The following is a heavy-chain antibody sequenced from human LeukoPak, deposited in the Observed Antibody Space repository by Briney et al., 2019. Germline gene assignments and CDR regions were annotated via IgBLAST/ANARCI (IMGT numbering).Heavy chain of an antibody. CDR3: TYSSSWPKTPNLTPEDQYFDY. CDR2: IYPGDSDT. V-gene: IGHV5-51*01. J-gene: IGHJ4*02. D-gene: IGHD6-13*01. Sequence: GESLKISCKGSGYSFTSYWIGWVRQMPGKGLEWMGIIYPGDSDTRYSPSFQGQVTISAYKSISTAYLPWSSLNASDPAMYSCTYSSSWPKTPNLTPEDQYFDYWGQGTLVTVSS. CDR1: GYSFTSYW.